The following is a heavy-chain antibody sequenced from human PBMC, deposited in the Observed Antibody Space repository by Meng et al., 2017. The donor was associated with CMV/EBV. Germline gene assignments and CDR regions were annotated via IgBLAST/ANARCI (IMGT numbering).Heavy chain of an antibody. V-gene: IGHV1-18*01. CDR3: ARVGVGATWYFDY. D-gene: IGHD1-26*01. J-gene: IGHJ4*02. CDR1: CYTFTRQG. CDR2: ISAYNGNT. Sequence: VSITSSCYTFTRQGISWVRRAPGQGLEWMGWISAYNGNTNYEQKLQGRVTMTTDTSTRTAYMELRSLRSDDTAVYYCARVGVGATWYFDYWGQGTLVTVSS.